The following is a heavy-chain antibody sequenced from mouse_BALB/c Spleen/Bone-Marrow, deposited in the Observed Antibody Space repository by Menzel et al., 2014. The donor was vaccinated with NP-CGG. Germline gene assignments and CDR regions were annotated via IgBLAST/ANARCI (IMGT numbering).Heavy chain of an antibody. CDR3: ARLVPYWEFAY. Sequence: QVQLQQSGAELMKPGASVKISCKATGYTFSSYWIEWVKQRPGHGLEWIGEILPGSGSTNYNEKFKGKATFTADTSSNTAYMQLSSLTSEDSAVYYCARLVPYWEFAYWGQGTLVTVSA. CDR1: GYTFSSYW. D-gene: IGHD4-1*01. CDR2: ILPGSGST. V-gene: IGHV1-9*01. J-gene: IGHJ3*01.